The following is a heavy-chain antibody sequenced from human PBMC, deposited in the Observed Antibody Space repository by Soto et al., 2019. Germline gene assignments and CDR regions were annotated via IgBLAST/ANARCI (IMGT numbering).Heavy chain of an antibody. D-gene: IGHD3-9*01. CDR2: XXXXXSNK. Sequence: QVQLVESGGGVVQPGRSLRLSCAASGFTFSSYGMHWVRQAPGKGLEWXXXXXXXXSNKYYADSVKGRFTISRDNSKNTLYLQMNSLRAEDTAVYYCARDKTYYDILTGYLAGRPNAFDIWGQGTMVTVSS. CDR1: GFTFSSYG. V-gene: IGHV3-33*01. J-gene: IGHJ3*02. CDR3: ARDKTYYDILTGYLAGRPNAFDI.